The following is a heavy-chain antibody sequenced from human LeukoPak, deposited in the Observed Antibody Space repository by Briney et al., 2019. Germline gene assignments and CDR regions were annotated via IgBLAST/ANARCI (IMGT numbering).Heavy chain of an antibody. CDR3: ARDRTSLSDPIVHDY. CDR1: GYTFTSYG. D-gene: IGHD2/OR15-2a*01. J-gene: IGHJ4*02. V-gene: IGHV1-18*01. CDR2: LSTYNGNT. Sequence: ASVKVSCKASGYTFTSYGLTWVRQAPGQGLEWMGWLSTYNGNTDYAQKFQGRVTVTTDTSTSTAYMELRSLRSDDTAVYYCARDRTSLSDPIVHDYWGQGTLVTVSS.